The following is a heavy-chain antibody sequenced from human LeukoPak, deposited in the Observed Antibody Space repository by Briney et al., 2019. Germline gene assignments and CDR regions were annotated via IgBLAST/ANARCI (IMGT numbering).Heavy chain of an antibody. Sequence: GGSLRLSCVASGFTLSSYAITWFRQAPGKGLEWVSSFSGGDGSPYHADSVKGRFTISRDNSKSTLYLQMNSLRAEDTAVYYCASEGVDYWGQGTLVTVSS. CDR2: FSGGDGSP. CDR1: GFTLSSYA. J-gene: IGHJ4*02. D-gene: IGHD3-16*01. CDR3: ASEGVDY. V-gene: IGHV3-23*01.